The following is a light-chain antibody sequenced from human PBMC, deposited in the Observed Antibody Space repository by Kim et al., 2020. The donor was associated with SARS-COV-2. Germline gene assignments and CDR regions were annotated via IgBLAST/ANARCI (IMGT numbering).Light chain of an antibody. V-gene: IGKV3-15*01. CDR2: GAS. Sequence: VSPGERATLSCRASQSVSTNLAWYQQKPGQAPRLLIYGASTRATGIPARLSGSGSGTEFTLTISSLQSEDFALYYCQQYNNWPWTFGQGTKVDIK. CDR1: QSVSTN. J-gene: IGKJ1*01. CDR3: QQYNNWPWT.